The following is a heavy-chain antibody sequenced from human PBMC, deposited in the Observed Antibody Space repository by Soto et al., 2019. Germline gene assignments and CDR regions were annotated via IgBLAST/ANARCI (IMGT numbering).Heavy chain of an antibody. CDR3: AAEGGYSYGYYYYYGMDV. Sequence: SVKVSCKASGFTFTSSAVQWVRQARGQRLEWIGWIVVGSGNTNYAQKFQERVTITRDMSTSTAYMELSSLRSEDTAVYYCAAEGGYSYGYYYYYGMDVWGQGTTVTVSS. CDR2: IVVGSGNT. CDR1: GFTFTSSA. J-gene: IGHJ6*02. D-gene: IGHD5-18*01. V-gene: IGHV1-58*01.